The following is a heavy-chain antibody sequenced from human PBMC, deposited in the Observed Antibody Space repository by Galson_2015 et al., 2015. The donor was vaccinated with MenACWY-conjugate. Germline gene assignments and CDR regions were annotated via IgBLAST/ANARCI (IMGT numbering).Heavy chain of an antibody. Sequence: QSGAEVKKPGASVKVSCKASGGTFSSYAISWVRQAPGQGLEWMGRIIPILGIANYAQKFQGRVTITADKSTSTAYMELSGLRSEDTAVYYCAREQGLSDFWSGTPYFDYWGQGTLVTVSS. D-gene: IGHD3-3*01. V-gene: IGHV1-69*04. J-gene: IGHJ4*02. CDR2: IIPILGIA. CDR3: AREQGLSDFWSGTPYFDY. CDR1: GGTFSSYA.